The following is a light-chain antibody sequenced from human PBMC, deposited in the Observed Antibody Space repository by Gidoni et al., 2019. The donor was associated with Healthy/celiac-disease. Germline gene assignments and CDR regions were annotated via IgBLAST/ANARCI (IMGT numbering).Light chain of an antibody. J-gene: IGKJ4*01. CDR1: PSVSSSY. V-gene: IGKV3-20*01. CDR2: AAS. CDR3: QQYGSSPLT. Sequence: EIVLTQSPGTLSLSPGEIATLSCRASPSVSSSYLAWYQQEPGQAPRLLIYAASSRATGIPDRFSGSGSGTDFTLTISRLEPEDFAVYYCQQYGSSPLTFGGGTKVEIK.